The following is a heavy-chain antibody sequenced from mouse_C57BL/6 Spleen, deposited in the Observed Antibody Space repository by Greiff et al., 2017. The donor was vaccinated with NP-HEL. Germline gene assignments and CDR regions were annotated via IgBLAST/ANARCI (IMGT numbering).Heavy chain of an antibody. CDR1: GYTFTDYN. D-gene: IGHD4-1*01. CDR3: ARSLTGCAMDY. J-gene: IGHJ4*01. V-gene: IGHV1-18*01. CDR2: INPNNGGT. Sequence: VHVKQSGPELVKPGASVKISCKASGYTFTDYNMDWVKQSHGKSLEWIGDINPNNGGTIYNQKFKGKATLTVDKSSSTAYMELRSLTSEDTAFYYCARSLTGCAMDYWGQGTSVTVSS.